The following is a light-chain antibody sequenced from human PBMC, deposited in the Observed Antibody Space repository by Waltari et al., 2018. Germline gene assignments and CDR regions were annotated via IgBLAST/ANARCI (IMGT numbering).Light chain of an antibody. CDR3: QQYNSYLWT. Sequence: DIQMTQSPSTLSASVGDRVTITCRASQSISIWLAWYQQKPGKAPNLLIYKASSLESGVPSRFSGSGSGTEFTLTISSLQPDDFATYYCQQYNSYLWTCGQGTKVEIK. J-gene: IGKJ1*01. V-gene: IGKV1-5*03. CDR1: QSISIW. CDR2: KAS.